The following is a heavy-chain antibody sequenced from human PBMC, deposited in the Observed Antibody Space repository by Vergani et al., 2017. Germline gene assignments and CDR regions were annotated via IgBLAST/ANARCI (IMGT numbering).Heavy chain of an antibody. D-gene: IGHD4-17*01. CDR3: ARENYGDYFDY. J-gene: IGHJ4*02. V-gene: IGHV4-61*01. CDR1: GGSISSGSYY. CDR2: IYYSGRT. Sequence: QVQLQESGPGLVKPSQTLSLTCTVSGGSISSGSYYWSWIRQPPGIGLEWIGYIYYSGRTNYNPSLNSRVTISVDTSKNQFFLKLTSVTAADTAVYYCARENYGDYFDYWGQGTLVTVSS.